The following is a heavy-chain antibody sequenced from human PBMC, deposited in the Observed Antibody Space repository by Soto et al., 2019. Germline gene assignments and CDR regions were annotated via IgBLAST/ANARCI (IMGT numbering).Heavy chain of an antibody. J-gene: IGHJ6*02. D-gene: IGHD6-19*01. CDR3: AKDITVAGSRWGYYYYYGLDV. V-gene: IGHV3-30*18. CDR2: ISYDGSNQ. CDR1: GFTFSSYG. Sequence: QVQLVESGGGVVQPGRSLRLSCAASGFTFSSYGMHWVRQAPGKGLEWVALISYDGSNQYYVDSVKGRLTISRDNSKNTLYLQMNSLRAEDTAVYYCAKDITVAGSRWGYYYYYGLDVWGQGTTVTVSS.